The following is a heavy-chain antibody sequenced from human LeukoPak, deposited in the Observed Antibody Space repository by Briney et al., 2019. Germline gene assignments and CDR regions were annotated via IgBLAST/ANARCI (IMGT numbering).Heavy chain of an antibody. V-gene: IGHV4-4*09. D-gene: IGHD1-14*01. J-gene: IGHJ5*02. Sequence: SETLSLTCTVSGGSFSGHYWSWIRQSPGRGLEWIGNIWTSGITKYNPSLNSRVSISIDTSKNQFSLKVSSMTAADTAVYYCARQAQDGSDNYFDPWGQGTLVTVSS. CDR1: GGSFSGHY. CDR3: ARQAQDGSDNYFDP. CDR2: IWTSGIT.